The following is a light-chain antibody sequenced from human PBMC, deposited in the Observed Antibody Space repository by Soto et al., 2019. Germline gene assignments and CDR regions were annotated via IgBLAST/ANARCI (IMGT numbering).Light chain of an antibody. CDR1: QGDSAY. Sequence: DIQMTQSPSSLSASVGDRVTITCRASQGDSAYLLWYQQRQGTAPRLLIYAASNLVNGVPSRFRGRRSGTPFTLTISSLQPEDIATYYGQQSYKTPHTFGQGTKLDTK. CDR3: QQSYKTPHT. CDR2: AAS. J-gene: IGKJ2*01. V-gene: IGKV1-39*01.